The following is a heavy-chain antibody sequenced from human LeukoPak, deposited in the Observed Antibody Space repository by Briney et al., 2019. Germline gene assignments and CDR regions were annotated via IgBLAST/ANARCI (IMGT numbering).Heavy chain of an antibody. Sequence: PGGSLRLSCAGSGFIFTNYWMSWVRQAPGKGLEWAANIKQDGSEKNSVDSVKGRFTISRDNAKNSLYLQMNSLRAEDTAVYYCARDGYSYGYPDVDFDYWGQGTLVTVSS. D-gene: IGHD5-18*01. CDR1: GFIFTNYW. CDR3: ARDGYSYGYPDVDFDY. V-gene: IGHV3-7*01. CDR2: IKQDGSEK. J-gene: IGHJ4*02.